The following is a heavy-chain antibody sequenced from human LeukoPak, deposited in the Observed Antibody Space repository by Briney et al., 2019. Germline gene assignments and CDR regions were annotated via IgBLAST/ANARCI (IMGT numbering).Heavy chain of an antibody. CDR3: ARDHYDSSGNWYFDL. D-gene: IGHD3-22*01. Sequence: PGGSLRLSCAASGFTFSDYYMSWVRQAPGKGLEWVSVIYSGGSTYYADSVKGRFTISRDNSKNTLYLQMNSLRAEDTAVYYCARDHYDSSGNWYFDLWGRGTLVTVSS. CDR2: IYSGGST. CDR1: GFTFSDYY. V-gene: IGHV3-66*01. J-gene: IGHJ2*01.